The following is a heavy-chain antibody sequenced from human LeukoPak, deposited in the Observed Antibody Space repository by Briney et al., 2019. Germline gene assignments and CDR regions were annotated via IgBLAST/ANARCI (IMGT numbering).Heavy chain of an antibody. Sequence: ASVTVSCKASGYTFTSYGISWVRQAPGQGLEWMGWISAYNGNTNYAQKLQGRVTMTTDTSTSTAYMELRSLRSDDTAVYYCARVDYYDSSGYWGLSYYYGMDVWGQGTTVTVSS. D-gene: IGHD3-22*01. CDR3: ARVDYYDSSGYWGLSYYYGMDV. V-gene: IGHV1-18*01. CDR2: ISAYNGNT. J-gene: IGHJ6*02. CDR1: GYTFTSYG.